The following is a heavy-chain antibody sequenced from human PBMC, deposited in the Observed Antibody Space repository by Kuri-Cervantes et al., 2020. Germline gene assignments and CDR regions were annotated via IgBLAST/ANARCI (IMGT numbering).Heavy chain of an antibody. CDR2: INPHSGGA. J-gene: IGHJ6*02. CDR3: ARDLNYYGSGSYYDYYYYYGMDV. D-gene: IGHD3-10*01. V-gene: IGHV1-2*02. CDR1: GYPFTGYY. Sequence: GGSLRLSCKASGYPFTGYYIHWVRQAPGQGLEWMGWINPHSGGANYAQKFKSRVTITRDTSISTAYMELSRLRSDDTAVYYCARDLNYYGSGSYYDYYYYYGMDVWGQGTTVTVSS.